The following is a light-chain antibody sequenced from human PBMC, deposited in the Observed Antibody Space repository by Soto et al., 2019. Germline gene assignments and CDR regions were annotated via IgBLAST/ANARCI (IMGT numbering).Light chain of an antibody. CDR3: QSYDDSLSGVV. Sequence: QAVVTQPPSVSGAPGQRVTISCTGSSSNIGAGYDVHWYQQIPGTGPKPLIFGNTNRPSGVPDRFSGSKSGTSASLAITGLQAEDEADYYCQSYDDSLSGVVFGGGTKLTVL. CDR1: SSNIGAGYD. CDR2: GNT. J-gene: IGLJ2*01. V-gene: IGLV1-40*01.